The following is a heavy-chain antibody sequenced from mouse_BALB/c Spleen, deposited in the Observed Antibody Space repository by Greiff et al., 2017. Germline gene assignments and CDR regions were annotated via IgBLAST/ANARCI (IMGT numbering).Heavy chain of an antibody. CDR1: GFTFSNFG. J-gene: IGHJ4*01. V-gene: IGHV5-17*02. Sequence: EVMLVESGGGLVKLGGSLKLSCAASGFTFSNFGMHWVRQAPEKGLEWVAYISSGSSTIYYADTVKGRFTISRDNPKNTLFLQMTSLRSEDTAMYYCARWDYYAMDYWGQGTSVTVSS. CDR2: ISSGSSTI. CDR3: ARWDYYAMDY.